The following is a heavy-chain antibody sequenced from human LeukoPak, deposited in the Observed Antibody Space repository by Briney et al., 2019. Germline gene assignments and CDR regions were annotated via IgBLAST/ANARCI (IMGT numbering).Heavy chain of an antibody. J-gene: IGHJ4*02. D-gene: IGHD2-15*01. V-gene: IGHV3-33*08. CDR2: IWSDGSKE. CDR3: ARVFCTGGSCYGPFDY. CDR1: GFTFSSSG. Sequence: GGSLRLSCAASGFTFSSSGMHWVRQAPGKGLEWVAVIWSDGSKEYYADSVKGRFSISRDNSRNTVYVQMNSLRVEDTAIYYCARVFCTGGSCYGPFDYWGQGTLVTVSS.